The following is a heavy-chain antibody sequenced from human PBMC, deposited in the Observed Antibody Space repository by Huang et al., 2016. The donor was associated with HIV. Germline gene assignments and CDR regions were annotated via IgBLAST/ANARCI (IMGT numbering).Heavy chain of an antibody. CDR2: SYPGDSDT. J-gene: IGHJ5*02. D-gene: IGHD4-17*01. CDR1: GYMFTKYW. Sequence: EVQLVQSGAEVKKPGESLKISCKGSGYMFTKYWIGWVRQMPGKGLEWMVISYPGDSDTRYSPSFQGQVTISADKSITTAYLQWSSLKASDTAIYYCARHDGARPGWVDNWGQGTLVTVSS. CDR3: ARHDGARPGWVDN. V-gene: IGHV5-51*01.